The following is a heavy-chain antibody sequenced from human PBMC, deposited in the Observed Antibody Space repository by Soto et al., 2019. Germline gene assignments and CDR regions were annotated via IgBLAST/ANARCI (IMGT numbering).Heavy chain of an antibody. CDR1: GFTFSSYG. CDR2: IWYDGSNK. V-gene: IGHV3-33*01. D-gene: IGHD2-15*01. Sequence: QVQLVESGGGAVQPGRSLRLSCAASGFTFSSYGMHWVRQAPGKGLEWVAVIWYDGSNKYYADSVKGRFTISRDNSKNTLYLQMNSLRAEDTAVYYCAREGHGGNPYYYYGMDVWGQGTTVTVSS. J-gene: IGHJ6*02. CDR3: AREGHGGNPYYYYGMDV.